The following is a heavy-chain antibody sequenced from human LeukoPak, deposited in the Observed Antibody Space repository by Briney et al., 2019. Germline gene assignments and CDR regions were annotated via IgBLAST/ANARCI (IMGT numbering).Heavy chain of an antibody. V-gene: IGHV3-66*02. D-gene: IGHD6-13*01. CDR2: IYSGGNT. CDR1: GFTVSSNY. J-gene: IGHJ4*02. CDR3: ASRLGSSWGGFDY. Sequence: GGSLRLSCAASGFTVSSNYMNWVRQAPGKGLEWVSVIYSGGNTYYADSVKSRCTISSDNSKNTLYLQMNSLRAEDTAVYYCASRLGSSWGGFDYWGQGTLVTVSS.